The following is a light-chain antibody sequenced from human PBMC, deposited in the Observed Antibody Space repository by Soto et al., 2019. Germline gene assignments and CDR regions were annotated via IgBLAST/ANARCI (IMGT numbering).Light chain of an antibody. CDR1: SSDVGSYNL. V-gene: IGLV2-23*02. Sequence: QSVLTQPASVSGSPGQSITISCTGTSSDVGSYNLVSWYQQHPGKAPKLMIYEVSKRPSGVSNRFSGSKSGNTASLTISGLHAEDEADYDCFSYAGSSTYVVFGGGTKLTVL. CDR2: EVS. J-gene: IGLJ2*01. CDR3: FSYAGSSTYVV.